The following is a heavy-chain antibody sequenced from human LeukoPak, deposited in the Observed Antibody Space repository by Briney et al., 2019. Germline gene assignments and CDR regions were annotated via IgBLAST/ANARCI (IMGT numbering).Heavy chain of an antibody. D-gene: IGHD2-15*01. CDR1: GFVFRSYA. CDR3: AKPHTPYCSGGTCYLFDY. J-gene: IGHJ4*02. V-gene: IGHV3-23*01. CDR2: FSASGANT. Sequence: GGSLRLSCAASGFVFRSYAMNWVRQAPGKGLEWVSGFSASGANTYYADSVKGRLTISRDNSNNTVYLQMNSLRVDDTAVYYCAKPHTPYCSGGTCYLFDYWGQGTLVTVSS.